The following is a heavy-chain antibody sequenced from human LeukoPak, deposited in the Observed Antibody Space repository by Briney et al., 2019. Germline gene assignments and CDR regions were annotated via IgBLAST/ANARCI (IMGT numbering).Heavy chain of an antibody. CDR3: ARTPIYYFDSSGYYN. CDR1: GGSISSYY. D-gene: IGHD3-22*01. CDR2: IYTSGST. J-gene: IGHJ4*02. V-gene: IGHV4-4*07. Sequence: SETLSLTCTVSGGSISSYYWSWIRQPAGKGLEWIGRIYTSGSTNYNPSLKSRVTMSVDTSKRQFSLRLSSVTAADTAVYYCARTPIYYFDSSGYYNWSQGTLVTVSS.